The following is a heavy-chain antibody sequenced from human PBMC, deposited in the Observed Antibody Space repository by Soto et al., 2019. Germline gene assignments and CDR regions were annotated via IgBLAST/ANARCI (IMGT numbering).Heavy chain of an antibody. D-gene: IGHD4-17*01. CDR2: IYYSGST. Sequence: SETLSLTCTVSGGSISSSSYYWGWIRQPPGKGLEWIGSIYYSGSTYYNPSLKSRVTISVDTSKNQFSLKLSSVTAADTAVYYCASQTGYDYGDYGPLMDVWGKGTTVTVSS. V-gene: IGHV4-39*01. J-gene: IGHJ6*03. CDR3: ASQTGYDYGDYGPLMDV. CDR1: GGSISSSSYY.